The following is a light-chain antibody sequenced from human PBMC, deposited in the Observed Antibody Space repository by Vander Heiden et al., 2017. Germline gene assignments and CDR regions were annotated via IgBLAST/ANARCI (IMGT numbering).Light chain of an antibody. V-gene: IGKV3-15*01. J-gene: IGKJ4*01. CDR3: QQYNTWPLT. CDR2: GAS. Sequence: TVMTQSPATLSVSPGERATLSCRASQSVGSNLAWYQQKPGQAPRLLIYGASTRATGIAARCSGSGSGTEFTLTISSLQSEDFAVYHCQQYNTWPLTFGGGTKVEIK. CDR1: QSVGSN.